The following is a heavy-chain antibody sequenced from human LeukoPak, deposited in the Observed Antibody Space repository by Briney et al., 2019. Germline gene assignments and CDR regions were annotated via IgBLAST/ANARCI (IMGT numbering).Heavy chain of an antibody. J-gene: IGHJ6*04. V-gene: IGHV3-48*04. CDR2: ISSSSSTI. Sequence: GGSLRLSCAASGFTFSSYSMNWVRQAPGKGLEWVSYISSSSSTIYYADSVMGRFTISRDNAKNTLYLQMNGLRAEDTAVYYCARVGAVAGTLDVWGKGTTVTVSS. CDR3: ARVGAVAGTLDV. CDR1: GFTFSSYS. D-gene: IGHD6-19*01.